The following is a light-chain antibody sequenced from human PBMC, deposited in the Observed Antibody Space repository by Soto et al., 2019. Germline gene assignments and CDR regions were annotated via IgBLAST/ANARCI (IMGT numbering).Light chain of an antibody. CDR1: NSDIGDYDY. CDR2: EVT. J-gene: IGLJ3*02. V-gene: IGLV2-23*02. CDR3: CSYAGSSSWV. Sequence: QSALTQPASVSGSPGQSITISCTGTNSDIGDYDYVSWYQHHPGKAPKLMIHEVTNRPSGVSNRFSGSKSGNTASLTISGLQAEDEADYYCCSYAGSSSWVFGGGTKLTVL.